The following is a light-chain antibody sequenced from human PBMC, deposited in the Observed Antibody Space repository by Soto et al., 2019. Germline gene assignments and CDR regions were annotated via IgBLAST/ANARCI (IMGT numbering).Light chain of an antibody. CDR1: SRDVGGYNS. CDR3: SSYTSGSALYV. J-gene: IGLJ1*01. Sequence: QFVLTQPASVSGSPGQSITISCTGTSRDVGGYNSVSWYQQHPGKAPKLMIYEVTNRPSGVSNRFSGSKSGNTASLTISGLQAEDEADYYCSSYTSGSALYVFGTGTKLTVL. V-gene: IGLV2-14*01. CDR2: EVT.